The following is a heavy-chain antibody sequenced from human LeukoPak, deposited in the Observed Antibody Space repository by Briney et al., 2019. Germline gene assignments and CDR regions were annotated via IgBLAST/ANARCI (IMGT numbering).Heavy chain of an antibody. J-gene: IGHJ6*02. V-gene: IGHV4-34*01. CDR3: ARVTGFGYRYGLVRNYYYYYGMDV. CDR2: INHSGST. Sequence: SETQSLTCAVYGGSFSGYYWSWIRQPPGKGLEWLGEINHSGSTNYNPSLKSRVTISVDTSKNQFYLKLSSVTAADTAVYYCARVTGFGYRYGLVRNYYYYYGMDVWGQGTTVTVSS. D-gene: IGHD5-18*01. CDR1: GGSFSGYY.